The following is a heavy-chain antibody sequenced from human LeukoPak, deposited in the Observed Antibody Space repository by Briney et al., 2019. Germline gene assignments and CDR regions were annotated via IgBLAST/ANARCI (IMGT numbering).Heavy chain of an antibody. CDR2: IYHSGST. V-gene: IGHV4-38-2*02. CDR1: GYSISSGYY. D-gene: IGHD5-18*01. J-gene: IGHJ4*02. Sequence: SETLSLTCTVSGYSISSGYYWGWIRQPPGKGLEWIGSIYHSGSTYYSPSLKSRVTISVDTSKNQFSLKLSSVTAADTAVYYCARVRGYSYGSGFDYWGQGTLVTVSS. CDR3: ARVRGYSYGSGFDY.